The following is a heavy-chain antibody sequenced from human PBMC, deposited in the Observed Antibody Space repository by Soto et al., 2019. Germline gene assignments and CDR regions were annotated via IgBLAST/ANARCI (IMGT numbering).Heavy chain of an antibody. Sequence: QVELEQSGGEVKKPGASVKVSCKASGYTFSGYSITWVRQAPGQGLEWMGRISGYNGNTNYARTLRDRLTLTTDTSTSTAYMELRSLTSDDTAVYYCARDVFCGGAPACPDMDVWGQVTTVTVSS. J-gene: IGHJ6*02. D-gene: IGHD2-21*01. CDR2: ISGYNGNT. CDR1: GYTFSGYS. V-gene: IGHV1-18*04. CDR3: ARDVFCGGAPACPDMDV.